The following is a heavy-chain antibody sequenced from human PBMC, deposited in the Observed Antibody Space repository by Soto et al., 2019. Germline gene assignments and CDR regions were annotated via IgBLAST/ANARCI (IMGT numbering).Heavy chain of an antibody. D-gene: IGHD2-2*01. CDR3: PSQIYASDTPPNFQYSFDS. CDR2: IDPSDSQT. Sequence: GESLKISCKGSGYSFAGYWITWVRQKPGKGLEWMGRIDPSDSQTYYSPSFRGHVTISVTKSITTVFLQWSSLRASDTAMYYCPSQIYASDTPPNFQYSFDSWGEGTPGTVSP. J-gene: IGHJ4*02. CDR1: GYSFAGYW. V-gene: IGHV5-10-1*01.